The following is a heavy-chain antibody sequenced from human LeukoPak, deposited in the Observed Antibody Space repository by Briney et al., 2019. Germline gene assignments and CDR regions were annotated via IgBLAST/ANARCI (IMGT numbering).Heavy chain of an antibody. D-gene: IGHD6-6*01. J-gene: IGHJ6*03. CDR2: IYYSGST. CDR3: ARGRKLDTYYYYYYMDV. Sequence: RPSETLSLTCAVYGGSFSGYYWSWIRQPPGKGLEWIGYIYYSGSTNYNPSLKSRVTISVDTSKNQFSLKLSSVTAADTAVYYCARGRKLDTYYYYYYMDVWGKGTTVTVSS. V-gene: IGHV4-59*01. CDR1: GGSFSGYY.